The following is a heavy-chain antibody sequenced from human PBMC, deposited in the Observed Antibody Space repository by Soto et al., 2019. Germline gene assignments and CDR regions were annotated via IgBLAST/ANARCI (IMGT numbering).Heavy chain of an antibody. J-gene: IGHJ4*02. Sequence: GGSLRLSCAASGFTFSSYGMHWVRQAPGKGLEWVAVISYDGSNKYYADSVKGRFTISRDNSKNTLYLQMNSLRAEDTAVYYCAKDSSGPFGYWGQGTLVTASS. D-gene: IGHD6-19*01. CDR3: AKDSSGPFGY. V-gene: IGHV3-30*18. CDR2: ISYDGSNK. CDR1: GFTFSSYG.